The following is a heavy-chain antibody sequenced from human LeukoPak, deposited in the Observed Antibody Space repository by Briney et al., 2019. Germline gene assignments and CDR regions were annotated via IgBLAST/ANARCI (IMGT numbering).Heavy chain of an antibody. CDR3: ARVRDSDNWWGAFDL. J-gene: IGHJ3*01. Sequence: ASVSVSCKASGYRFSSSGITWVRQAPGQGPEWMGWISTVNGNSRYAQNFQGRVTLTTDTSTNTAHLELTSLRSDDTAIYYCARVRDSDNWWGAFDLWGQGTMVTVSS. CDR2: ISTVNGNS. D-gene: IGHD1-1*01. CDR1: GYRFSSSG. V-gene: IGHV1-18*01.